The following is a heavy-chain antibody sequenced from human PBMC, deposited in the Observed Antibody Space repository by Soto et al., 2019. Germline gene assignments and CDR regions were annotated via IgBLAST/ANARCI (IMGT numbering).Heavy chain of an antibody. D-gene: IGHD4-17*01. CDR1: GFTFSSYW. V-gene: IGHV3-74*01. CDR2: INSDGSST. CDR3: ARDPGYGHGAGFDY. J-gene: IGHJ4*02. Sequence: LSLTCAASGFTFSSYWMHWVRQAPGKGLVWVSRINSDGSSTSYADSVKGRFTISRDNAKNTLYLQMNSLRAEDTAVYYCARDPGYGHGAGFDYWGQGTLVTVSS.